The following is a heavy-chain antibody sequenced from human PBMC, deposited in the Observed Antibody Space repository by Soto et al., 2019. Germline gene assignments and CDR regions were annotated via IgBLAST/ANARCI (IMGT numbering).Heavy chain of an antibody. CDR3: ARGAREGYGSYGLDY. CDR1: GGSISSSNW. Sequence: PSETLSLTCAVSGGSISSSNWWSWVRQPPGKGLEWIGEIYHSGSTNYNPSLKSRVTISVDKSKNQFSLKLSSVTAADTAVYYCARGAREGYGSYGLDYWGQGTLVTVSS. CDR2: IYHSGST. D-gene: IGHD5-18*01. J-gene: IGHJ4*02. V-gene: IGHV4-4*02.